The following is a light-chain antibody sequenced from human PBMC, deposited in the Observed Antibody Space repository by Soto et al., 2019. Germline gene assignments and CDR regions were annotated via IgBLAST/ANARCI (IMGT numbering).Light chain of an antibody. Sequence: EVVLTQSPATLSVSPGERATLSCGASQSVSIKLAWYQQKPGQAPRLLIYDTSTRATGIPARFSGSGSGTEFTLTISSLQSEDFAVYYCQQYNKWPPITFGQGTRLEIK. CDR3: QQYNKWPPIT. CDR2: DTS. J-gene: IGKJ5*01. CDR1: QSVSIK. V-gene: IGKV3-15*01.